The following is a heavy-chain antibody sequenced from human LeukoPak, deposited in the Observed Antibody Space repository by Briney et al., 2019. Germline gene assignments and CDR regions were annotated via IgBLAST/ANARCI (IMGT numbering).Heavy chain of an antibody. D-gene: IGHD3-22*01. CDR2: ISYSGST. CDR3: ARGRYYYDSGRDWFDP. V-gene: IGHV4-59*08. CDR1: GGSISSSY. Sequence: PSETLSLTCTVSGGSISSSYWSWIRQPPGKGLEYIGYISYSGSTNYNPSLTSRLTISVDTSKNQFSLKLSSVTAADTAVYYCARGRYYYDSGRDWFDPWGQGTLVTVSS. J-gene: IGHJ5*02.